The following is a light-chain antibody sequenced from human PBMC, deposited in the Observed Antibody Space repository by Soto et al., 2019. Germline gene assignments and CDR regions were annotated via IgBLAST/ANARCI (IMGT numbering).Light chain of an antibody. CDR3: ASYTTSSTYV. CDR1: SSDVGGYSY. J-gene: IGLJ1*01. V-gene: IGLV2-14*01. Sequence: SVLTQPASVCGSPGQSIAISCTGTSSDVGGYSYVSWYQQQPGKAPKLVISDVSNRPSGVSDRFSGSKSGNTASLTISGLQTEDEADYYCASYTTSSTYVFGTGTKVTVL. CDR2: DVS.